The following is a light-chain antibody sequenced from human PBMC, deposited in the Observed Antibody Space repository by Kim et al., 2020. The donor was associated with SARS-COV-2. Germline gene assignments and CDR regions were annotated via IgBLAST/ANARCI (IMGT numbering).Light chain of an antibody. Sequence: QAVVTQEPSLTVSPGGTVTLTCGSYTGAVTSGHYPYWFQQKAGQAPRTLIFDTSNRHSWTPARFSGSLLGGKAALTLSGAQPEDEAEYYCLLFPYTGARPVFGGGTQLTVL. V-gene: IGLV7-46*01. CDR3: LLFPYTGARPV. J-gene: IGLJ2*01. CDR1: TGAVTSGHY. CDR2: DTS.